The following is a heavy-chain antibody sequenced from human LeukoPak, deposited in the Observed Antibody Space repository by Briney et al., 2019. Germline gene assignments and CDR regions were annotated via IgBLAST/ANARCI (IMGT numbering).Heavy chain of an antibody. CDR1: GFTVSSSF. Sequence: PGGSLRLSCAASGFTVSSSFLSWVRQAPGKGLEWLSIIYSDGGSTYYADSAKGRFTISRDNSKNTLYLQMNSLRAEDTALYYCARLISGSYHLYFDYWGLGTLVTVSS. J-gene: IGHJ4*02. CDR3: ARLISGSYHLYFDY. V-gene: IGHV3-66*01. CDR2: IYSDGGST. D-gene: IGHD3-10*01.